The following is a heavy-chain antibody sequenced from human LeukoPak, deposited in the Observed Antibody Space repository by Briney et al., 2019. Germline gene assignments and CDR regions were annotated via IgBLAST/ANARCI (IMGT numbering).Heavy chain of an antibody. J-gene: IGHJ4*02. D-gene: IGHD5-18*01. CDR1: GFTVSSNY. CDR3: ARDVPGSYGSFYHHY. Sequence: PGGSLRLSCAASGFTVSSNYMSWVRQAPGKGLEWVSVIYSGGNTYYADSAKGRFTISRDNSKNTLYLQMNSLRAEDTAVYYCARDVPGSYGSFYHHYWGQGTLVTVSS. V-gene: IGHV3-53*01. CDR2: IYSGGNT.